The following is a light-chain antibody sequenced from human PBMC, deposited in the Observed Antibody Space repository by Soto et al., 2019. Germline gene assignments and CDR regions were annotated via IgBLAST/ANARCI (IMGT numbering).Light chain of an antibody. CDR2: GAS. CDR3: QQRGKWPST. Sequence: EVVLRQSPATLSVSPGERATLSCRASQTVSRSLAWYQQRPGQAPRLLIYGASTRATGVSDRFSGSGSGTDFTLTISSLQSEDFAVYYCQQRGKWPSTFGPGTKVEMK. CDR1: QTVSRS. V-gene: IGKV3-15*01. J-gene: IGKJ2*02.